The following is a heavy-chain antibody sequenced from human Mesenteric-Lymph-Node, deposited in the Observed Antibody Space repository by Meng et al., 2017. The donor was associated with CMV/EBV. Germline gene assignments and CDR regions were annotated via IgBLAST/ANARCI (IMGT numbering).Heavy chain of an antibody. CDR1: GFTFNTFA. V-gene: IGHV3-30-3*01. J-gene: IGHJ3*02. Sequence: GGSLRLSCAASGFTFNTFAMHWVRQAPGKGPEWVAAISNDGSNEYYADSVKGRFTISRDNSKNTLYLQMNSLRAEDTAVYYCARRGYCSSTSCYKIYFSDAFDIWGQGTMVTVSS. CDR3: ARRGYCSSTSCYKIYFSDAFDI. CDR2: ISNDGSNE. D-gene: IGHD2-2*02.